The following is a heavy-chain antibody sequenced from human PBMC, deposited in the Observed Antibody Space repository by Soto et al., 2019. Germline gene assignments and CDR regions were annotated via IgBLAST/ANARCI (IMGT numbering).Heavy chain of an antibody. V-gene: IGHV5-10-1*01. CDR3: ARLQPAAGDNDLTFDY. J-gene: IGHJ4*02. CDR2: IDPSDSYT. CDR1: GYSFTSYW. Sequence: EVQLVQSGAEVKKPGESLRISCKGSGYSFTSYWISWVRQMPGKGLEWMGRIDPSDSYTNYSPSFQGHVTISADKSISTAYLQWSSLKASDTAVDYCARLQPAAGDNDLTFDYWGQGILVTVSS. D-gene: IGHD6-13*01.